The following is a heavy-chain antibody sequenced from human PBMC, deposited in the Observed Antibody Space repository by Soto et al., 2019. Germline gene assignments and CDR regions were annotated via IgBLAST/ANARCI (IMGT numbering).Heavy chain of an antibody. CDR2: INHRGST. J-gene: IGHJ5*02. CDR3: ARADIVTTNWFDP. Sequence: QVHLQQWGAGLLKPSETLSLTCAVYGESFIGYYWTWIRQPPGKGLEWSGEINHRGSTNYNPSLKSQVTISIDTSKNQFSLKLTSVTAADTYVYYCARADIVTTNWFDPWGQGTLVTVSS. D-gene: IGHD5-12*01. CDR1: GESFIGYY. V-gene: IGHV4-34*02.